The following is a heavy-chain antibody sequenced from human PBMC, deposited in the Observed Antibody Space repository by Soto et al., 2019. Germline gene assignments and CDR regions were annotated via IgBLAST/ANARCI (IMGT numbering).Heavy chain of an antibody. V-gene: IGHV4-59*01. CDR1: GGSINNNY. CDR3: ARGGDNSPWYYSL. CDR2: IFSTGTT. J-gene: IGHJ4*02. D-gene: IGHD3-10*01. Sequence: SETRSLTCTVSGGSINNNYWSWIRQPPGKRLEWIGYIFSTGTTSYNPSLESRVTISVDTSKNQLSLKLRSVTAADTAVYYCARGGDNSPWYYSLWGQGTLVTVSS.